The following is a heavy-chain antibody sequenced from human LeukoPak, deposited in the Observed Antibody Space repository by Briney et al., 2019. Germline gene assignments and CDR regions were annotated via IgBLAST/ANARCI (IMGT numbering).Heavy chain of an antibody. CDR3: ARVKAGYYYYMDV. Sequence: PGGSLRLSCAASGFTFSSYWMSWVRQAPGKGLEWVANIRQDGSDKNYVDSVEGRFTISRDNSKNTLYLQMNSLRAEDTAVYYCARVKAGYYYYMDVWGKGTTVTVSS. J-gene: IGHJ6*03. CDR2: IRQDGSDK. D-gene: IGHD3-10*01. CDR1: GFTFSSYW. V-gene: IGHV3-7*03.